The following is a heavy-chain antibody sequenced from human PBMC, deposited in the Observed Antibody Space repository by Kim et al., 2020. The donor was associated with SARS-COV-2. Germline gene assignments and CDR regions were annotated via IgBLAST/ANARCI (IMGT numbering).Heavy chain of an antibody. V-gene: IGHV4-34*01. J-gene: IGHJ1*01. D-gene: IGHD3-3*01. CDR1: GGSFSGYY. CDR2: INHSGST. CDR3: ARGPLFDFWSGAEYFQH. Sequence: SETLSLTCAVYGGSFSGYYWSWIRQPPGKGLEWIGEINHSGSTNYNPSPKSRVTISVDTSKNQFSLKLSSVTAADTAVYYCARGPLFDFWSGAEYFQHWGQGTLVTVSS.